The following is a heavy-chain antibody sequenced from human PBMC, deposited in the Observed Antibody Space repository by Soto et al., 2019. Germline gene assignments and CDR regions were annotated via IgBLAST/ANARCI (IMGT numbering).Heavy chain of an antibody. CDR2: MNPNSGNT. J-gene: IGHJ5*02. V-gene: IGHV1-8*01. CDR1: GYTFTSYD. CDR3: ARDAAEGVVVAATHFDP. D-gene: IGHD2-15*01. Sequence: QVQLVQSGAEVKKPGASVKVSCKASGYTFTSYDINWVRQATGQGLEWMGWMNPNSGNTGYAQKFQGRVTMTRNTSISTAYMELSSLRSEDTAVYYCARDAAEGVVVAATHFDPWGQGTLVTVSS.